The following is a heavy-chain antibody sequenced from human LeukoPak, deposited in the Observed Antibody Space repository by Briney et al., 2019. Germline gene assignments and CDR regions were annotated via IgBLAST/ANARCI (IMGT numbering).Heavy chain of an antibody. CDR3: ARDPRVRGYSNGYVD. D-gene: IGHD5-18*01. V-gene: IGHV3-7*03. CDR1: GFSFSNYW. J-gene: IGHJ4*02. Sequence: GGSLRLSCAASGFSFSNYWMTWVRQAPGKGLEWVANIKTDGSEKYYVDSVKGRFTISRDNAKNSLYLQMNSLRVEDTAVYYCARDPRVRGYSNGYVDWGQGTLVTVSS. CDR2: IKTDGSEK.